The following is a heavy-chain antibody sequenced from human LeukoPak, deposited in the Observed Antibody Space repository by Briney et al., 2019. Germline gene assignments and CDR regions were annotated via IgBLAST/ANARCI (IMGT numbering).Heavy chain of an antibody. CDR3: ARRAHSGYDKGTSWFDP. D-gene: IGHD5-12*01. V-gene: IGHV4-59*01. J-gene: IGHJ5*02. CDR2: IYYSGST. CDR1: GGSFSGYY. Sequence: PSETLSLTCAVYGGSFSGYYWSWIRQPPGKGLEWIGYIYYSGSTNYNPSLKSRVTISVDTSKNQFSLKLSSVTAADTAVYYCARRAHSGYDKGTSWFDPWGQGTLVTVSS.